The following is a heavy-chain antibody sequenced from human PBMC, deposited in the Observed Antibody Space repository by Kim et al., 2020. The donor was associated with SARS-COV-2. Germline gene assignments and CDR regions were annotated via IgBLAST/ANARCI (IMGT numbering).Heavy chain of an antibody. D-gene: IGHD6-13*01. J-gene: IGHJ3*02. Sequence: VKGRFTISRDNAKNSLYLQMNSLRAEDMAVYFCARDYTTRDSSAWYDAFDIWGQGTMVTVSS. V-gene: IGHV3-11*06. CDR3: ARDYTTRDSSAWYDAFDI.